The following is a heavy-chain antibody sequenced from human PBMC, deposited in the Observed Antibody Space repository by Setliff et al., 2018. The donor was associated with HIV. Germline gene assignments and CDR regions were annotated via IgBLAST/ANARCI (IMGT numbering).Heavy chain of an antibody. J-gene: IGHJ6*02. Sequence: RQAPGQXCEWXXRINPAGNPTSYAQKFQGRPTITRNTSISXXYIEXRSLRSDDTAVYYCASDFYDSSGYYGRARASYYYYGMDVWGQGTTVTVSS. CDR3: ASDFYDSSGYYGRARASYYYYGMDV. V-gene: IGHV1-46*01. D-gene: IGHD3-22*01. CDR2: INPAGNPT.